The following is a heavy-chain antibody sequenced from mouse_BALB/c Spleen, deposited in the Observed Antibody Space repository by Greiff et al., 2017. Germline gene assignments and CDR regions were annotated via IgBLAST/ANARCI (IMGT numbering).Heavy chain of an antibody. CDR2: IRSKSNNYAT. CDR1: GFTFNTYA. V-gene: IGHV10-1*02. J-gene: IGHJ3*01. Sequence: EVQLVESGGGLVQPKGSLKLSCAASGFTFNTYAMYWVRQPPGKGLEWVARIRSKSNNYATYYADSVKDRFTISSDDSQSIFYLQMNNLKTEDTAMYYCVGPAYGSSSWFAYWGQGTLVTVSA. D-gene: IGHD1-1*01. CDR3: VGPAYGSSSWFAY.